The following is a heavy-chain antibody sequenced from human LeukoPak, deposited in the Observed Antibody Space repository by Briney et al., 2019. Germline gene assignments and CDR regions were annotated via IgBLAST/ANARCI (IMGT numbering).Heavy chain of an antibody. V-gene: IGHV4-59*11. J-gene: IGHJ4*02. CDR3: ARGRSGLRFLEWLF. Sequence: ETPSLICSVSGGSICSHYWSWIRQPPREGLEGIGYIYYSGGTYYNPSLKSRVTISVDTSKNQFSLKLSSVTAADTAVYYCARGRSGLRFLEWLFWGQGTLVTVSS. D-gene: IGHD3-3*01. CDR2: IYYSGGT. CDR1: GGSICSHY.